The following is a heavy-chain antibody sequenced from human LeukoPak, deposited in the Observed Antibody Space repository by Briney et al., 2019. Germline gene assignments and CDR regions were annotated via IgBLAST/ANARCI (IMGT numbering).Heavy chain of an antibody. CDR1: GGSISSYY. V-gene: IGHV4-59*12. CDR3: ARTGYSSSYYKFRFDY. J-gene: IGHJ4*02. CDR2: IYYSGST. Sequence: SETLSLTCTVSGGSISSYYWSWIRQPPGKGLEWIGYIYYSGSTNYNPSLKSRVTISVDTSKNQFSLKMSSVTAADTAVYYCARTGYSSSYYKFRFDYWGQGTLVTVSS. D-gene: IGHD6-13*01.